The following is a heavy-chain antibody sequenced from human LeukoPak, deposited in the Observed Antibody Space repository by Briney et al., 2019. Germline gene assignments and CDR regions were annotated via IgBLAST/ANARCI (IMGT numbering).Heavy chain of an antibody. CDR3: KKKTAYDILTGYSGFDY. J-gene: IGHJ4*02. V-gene: IGHV3-23*01. CDR2: ISGSGGST. CDR1: GFTFSSYA. D-gene: IGHD3-9*01. Sequence: PGGSLRLSCAASGFTFSSYAMSWVRQAPGKGLEWVSAISGSGGSTYYADSVKGRFTISRDNSKNTLYLQMDSLRAEDTAVYFCKKKTAYDILTGYSGFDYWGQGTLVTVSS.